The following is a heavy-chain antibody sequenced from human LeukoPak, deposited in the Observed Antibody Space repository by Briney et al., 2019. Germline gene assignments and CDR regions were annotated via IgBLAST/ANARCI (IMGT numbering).Heavy chain of an antibody. Sequence: PSETLSLTCTVSGGSISSYYWSWIRQPPGKGLEWIGYIYYSGSTNYNPSLKSRVTISVDTSKNQFSLKLSSVTAADTAVYYCATSLGMAVPSLDYWGQGTLVTVSS. D-gene: IGHD5-24*01. V-gene: IGHV4-59*12. CDR3: ATSLGMAVPSLDY. CDR2: IYYSGST. CDR1: GGSISSYY. J-gene: IGHJ4*02.